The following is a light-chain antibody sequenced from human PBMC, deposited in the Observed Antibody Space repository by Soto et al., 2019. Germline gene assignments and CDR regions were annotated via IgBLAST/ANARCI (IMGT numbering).Light chain of an antibody. Sequence: QSVLTQPPSVSGAPGQRVTISCTGSSSNIGAGYDVHWYQQLPGTAPKLLIYGNTNRLSGVPDRFSGSKSDTSASLAITGLHAEDEADYYCQSYDDSLSCAVFGGGTKLTVL. CDR2: GNT. V-gene: IGLV1-40*01. CDR1: SSNIGAGYD. J-gene: IGLJ3*02. CDR3: QSYDDSLSCAV.